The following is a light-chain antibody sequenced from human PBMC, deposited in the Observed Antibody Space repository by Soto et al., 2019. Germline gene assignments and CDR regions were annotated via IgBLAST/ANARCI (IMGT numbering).Light chain of an antibody. CDR3: QQLNGSPWT. Sequence: IPLTQSPSSLSGSVGDRVTISCGASPAIASFLAWYQQKPGTAPKLLIYGASTLQSGVPSRFSGSRSGTDYTLTIASLQPEDFATYYCQQLNGSPWTFGQGTKVEIK. CDR2: GAS. J-gene: IGKJ1*01. CDR1: PAIASF. V-gene: IGKV1-9*01.